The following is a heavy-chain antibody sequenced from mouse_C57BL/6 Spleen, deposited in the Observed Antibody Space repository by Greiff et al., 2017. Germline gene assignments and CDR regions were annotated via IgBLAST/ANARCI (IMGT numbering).Heavy chain of an antibody. Sequence: EVHLVESGGDLVKPGGSLKLSCAASGFTFSSYGMSWVRPTPDKRLEWVATISSGGSYTYYPDSVKGRFTISRDNAKNTLYLQMSSLKSEDTAMYYCASHSIYYDYDQAWFAYWGQGTLVTVSA. CDR3: ASHSIYYDYDQAWFAY. CDR1: GFTFSSYG. V-gene: IGHV5-6*01. J-gene: IGHJ3*01. D-gene: IGHD2-4*01. CDR2: ISSGGSYT.